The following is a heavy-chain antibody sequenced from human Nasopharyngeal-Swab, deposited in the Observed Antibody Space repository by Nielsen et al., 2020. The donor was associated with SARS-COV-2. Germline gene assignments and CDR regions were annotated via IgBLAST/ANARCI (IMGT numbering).Heavy chain of an antibody. D-gene: IGHD4-17*01. CDR2: VFSSGST. J-gene: IGHJ4*02. CDR3: ARDESGDYLGLPFDH. V-gene: IGHV4-39*07. CDR1: GASISNRNNY. Sequence: SETLSLTCVVSGASISNRNNYWGWIRQSPGKGLEWIGTVFSSGSTYNPSLKSRVPMSVDTSKNQFSLKLTSVTAADTAVYYCARDESGDYLGLPFDHWGRGTLVTVSS.